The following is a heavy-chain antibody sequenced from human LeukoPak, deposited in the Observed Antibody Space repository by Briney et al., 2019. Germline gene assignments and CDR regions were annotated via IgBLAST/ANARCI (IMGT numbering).Heavy chain of an antibody. CDR1: GLTVSSNH. Sequence: GGSLRLSCAASGLTVSSNHMSWVRQAPGKGLEWVSSIRGSGDDTYYAESVKGRFTISRDNSKNTLFLQMNSLRAEDTAVFYCAKRSGYTTGWFFDFWGQGTLVTVSS. CDR2: IRGSGDDT. D-gene: IGHD6-19*01. V-gene: IGHV3-23*01. J-gene: IGHJ4*02. CDR3: AKRSGYTTGWFFDF.